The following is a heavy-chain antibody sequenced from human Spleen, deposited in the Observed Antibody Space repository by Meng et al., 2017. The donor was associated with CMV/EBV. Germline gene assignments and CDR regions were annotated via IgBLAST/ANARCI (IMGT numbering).Heavy chain of an antibody. J-gene: IGHJ5*02. D-gene: IGHD1-26*01. CDR3: ARDAGEWELPGLGGLSRKYNWFDP. Sequence: GESLKISCAASGFTFSSYAMHWVRQAPGKGLEWVAVISYDGSNKYYADSVKGRVTISRDKSKNTLYLQMNSLRAEDTAVYYCARDAGEWELPGLGGLSRKYNWFDPWGQGTLVTVSS. V-gene: IGHV3-30*04. CDR2: ISYDGSNK. CDR1: GFTFSSYA.